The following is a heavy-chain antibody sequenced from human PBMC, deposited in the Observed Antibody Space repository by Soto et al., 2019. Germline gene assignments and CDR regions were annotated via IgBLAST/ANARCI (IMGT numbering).Heavy chain of an antibody. CDR2: ISNSGSII. V-gene: IGHV3-48*01. CDR3: ARESEDLTSNFDY. Sequence: GGSLRLSCAASGFTVSSNYMSWVRQAPGKGLEWVSYISNSGSIIHDADSVKGRFTISRDNAKNSLSLQMNSLRAEDTAVYYCARESEDLTSNFDYWGQGTLVTVSS. CDR1: GFTVSSNY. J-gene: IGHJ4*02.